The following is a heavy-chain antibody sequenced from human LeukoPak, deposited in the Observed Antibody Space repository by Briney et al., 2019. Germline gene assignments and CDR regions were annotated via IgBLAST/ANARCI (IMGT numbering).Heavy chain of an antibody. J-gene: IGHJ4*02. D-gene: IGHD5-18*01. V-gene: IGHV1-18*04. CDR1: GYTFTGYY. Sequence: ASVKVSCKASGYTFTGYYMHWVRQAPGQGLEWMGWISAYNGNTNYAQKLQGRVTMTTDTSTSTAYMELRSLRSDDTAVYYCARRHAHTAMALWGQGTLVTVSS. CDR2: ISAYNGNT. CDR3: ARRHAHTAMAL.